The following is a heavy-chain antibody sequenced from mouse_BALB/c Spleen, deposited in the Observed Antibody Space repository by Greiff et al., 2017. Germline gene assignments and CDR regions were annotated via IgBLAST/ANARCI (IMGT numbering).Heavy chain of an antibody. Sequence: VQLQQSGAELVKPGAPVKLSCKASGYTFTSYWMNWVKQRPGRGLEWIGRIDPSDSETHYNQKFKDKATLTVDKSSSTAYIQLSSLTSEDSAVYYCAREGFAYWGQGTLVIVSA. J-gene: IGHJ3*01. CDR2: IDPSDSET. V-gene: IGHV1-69*02. CDR1: GYTFTSYW. CDR3: AREGFAY.